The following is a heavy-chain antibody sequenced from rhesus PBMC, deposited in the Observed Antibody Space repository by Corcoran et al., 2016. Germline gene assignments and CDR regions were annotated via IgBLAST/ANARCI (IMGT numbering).Heavy chain of an antibody. V-gene: IGHV4-65*01. Sequence: QVQLQESGPGLVKPSETLSLTCAVSGGSVSSRNRWSWIRQPPGTGLEWIWYISVSSGSTYDNPSLKSRVTISTDTSKNQFSLKLGSVTAADTAVYYCARSWVQYWDWSWGQGVLVTVSS. CDR2: ISVSSGST. CDR1: GGSVSSRNR. CDR3: ARSWVQYWDWS. D-gene: IGHD3-3*01. J-gene: IGHJ4*01.